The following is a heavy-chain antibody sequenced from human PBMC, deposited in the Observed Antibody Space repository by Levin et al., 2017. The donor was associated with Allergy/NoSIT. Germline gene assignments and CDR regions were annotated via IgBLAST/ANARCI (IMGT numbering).Heavy chain of an antibody. V-gene: IGHV4-4*07. D-gene: IGHD6-13*01. CDR2: IYTSGTI. CDR3: VRVAAAANWFDP. J-gene: IGHJ5*02. CDR1: GVSIKSFY. Sequence: SETLSLTCTVSGVSIKSFYWSWIRQAAGKGLEWIGRIYTSGTIDYSVSLKSRLTMSMDTSRNEFSLKLSSVTAADTAMYYCVRVAAAANWFDPWGQGTLVTVSS.